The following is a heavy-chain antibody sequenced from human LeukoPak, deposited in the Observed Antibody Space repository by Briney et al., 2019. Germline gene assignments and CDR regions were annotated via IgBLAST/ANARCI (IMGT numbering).Heavy chain of an antibody. CDR1: GFSVSGNS. D-gene: IGHD1-20*01. CDR2: ISSGGRS. Sequence: GGSLRLSCAASGFSVSGNSMSWVRQAPGKGLEWVSFISSGGRSAYADSVKGRFTISRDNSKNTLFLEMISLRAEDTAVYYCARRYNFDSETVPAGFDIWGQGTMVTVSS. CDR3: ARRYNFDSETVPAGFDI. V-gene: IGHV3-53*01. J-gene: IGHJ3*02.